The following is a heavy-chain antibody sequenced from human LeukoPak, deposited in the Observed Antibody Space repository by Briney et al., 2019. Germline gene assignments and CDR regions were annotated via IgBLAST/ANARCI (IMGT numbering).Heavy chain of an antibody. V-gene: IGHV3-53*01. CDR1: GFTVSSNY. Sequence: GGSLRLSCAASGFTVSSNYMSWVRQAPGKGLEWVSVIYSGGSTYYADSVKGRFTISRDNSKNTLYLQTNSLRAEDTAVYYCARDSPDPDYGDHTTSEAYYYYGMDVWGQGTTVTVSS. CDR3: ARDSPDPDYGDHTTSEAYYYYGMDV. CDR2: IYSGGST. D-gene: IGHD4-17*01. J-gene: IGHJ6*02.